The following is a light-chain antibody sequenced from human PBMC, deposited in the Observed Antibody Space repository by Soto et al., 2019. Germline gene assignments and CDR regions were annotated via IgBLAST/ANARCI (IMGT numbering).Light chain of an antibody. CDR3: QQSYSTLLFT. J-gene: IGKJ3*01. CDR1: QRISSY. V-gene: IGKV1-39*01. CDR2: AAS. Sequence: DIQMTQSPSSLSASVGDSVTITCRASQRISSYLNWYQQKPGKAPKLLIYAASSLQSGVPSRFSGSGSGTDFTLTISSLQPEDFATYYCQQSYSTLLFTFGPGTKVDIK.